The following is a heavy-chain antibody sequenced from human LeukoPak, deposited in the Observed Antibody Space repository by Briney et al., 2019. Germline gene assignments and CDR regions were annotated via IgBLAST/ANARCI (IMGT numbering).Heavy chain of an antibody. D-gene: IGHD2-2*01. Sequence: GESLKISCKASGYSFTSYWIAWVRQMPGKGLEWMGIIYPDDSDTRYSPSFQGRVTISADKSISTTYLQWSSLKASDTAMYYRARLSCSRTSCLDPWGQGALVTVSS. CDR1: GYSFTSYW. CDR3: ARLSCSRTSCLDP. V-gene: IGHV5-51*01. J-gene: IGHJ5*02. CDR2: IYPDDSDT.